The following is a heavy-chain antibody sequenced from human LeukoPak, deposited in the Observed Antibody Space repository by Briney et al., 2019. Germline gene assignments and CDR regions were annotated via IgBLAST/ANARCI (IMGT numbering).Heavy chain of an antibody. D-gene: IGHD3-22*01. V-gene: IGHV1-2*02. CDR1: GGTFSSYA. CDR3: ARDRYYYDSSGYYSGY. J-gene: IGHJ4*02. Sequence: ASVKVSCKASGGTFSSYAISWVRQAPGQGLEGVGWINPNSGGTNYAQKFQGRVTRTRDTSISTAYMELSRLRSYDTAVYYCARDRYYYDSSGYYSGYWGQGTLVTVSS. CDR2: INPNSGGT.